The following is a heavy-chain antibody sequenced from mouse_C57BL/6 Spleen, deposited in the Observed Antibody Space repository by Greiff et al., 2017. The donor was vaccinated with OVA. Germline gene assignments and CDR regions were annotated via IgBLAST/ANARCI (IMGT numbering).Heavy chain of an antibody. CDR3: AREGYYYGSSFDY. CDR2: IHPNSGST. J-gene: IGHJ2*01. CDR1: GYTFTSYW. V-gene: IGHV1-64*01. D-gene: IGHD1-1*01. Sequence: QVQLQQPGAELVKPGASVKLSCKASGYTFTSYWMHWVKQRPGPGLEWIGMIHPNSGSTNYNEKFKSKATLTVDKSSSTAYMQLSSLTSEDSAVYNCAREGYYYGSSFDYWGQGTTLTVSS.